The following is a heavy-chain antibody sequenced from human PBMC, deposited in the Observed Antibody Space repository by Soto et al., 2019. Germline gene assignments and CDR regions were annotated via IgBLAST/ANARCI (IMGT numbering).Heavy chain of an antibody. V-gene: IGHV4-4*02. CDR2: IYHSGST. Sequence: SETLSLTCAVSGGSISSSNWWSWVRQPPGKGLEWIGEIYHSGSTNYNPSLKSRVTISVDKSKNQFSLELSSVTAADTAVYYCVSLLDVRITMVRGVVDYYDGMDVWGQGTTVTVSS. CDR1: GGSISSSNW. J-gene: IGHJ6*02. CDR3: VSLLDVRITMVRGVVDYYDGMDV. D-gene: IGHD3-10*01.